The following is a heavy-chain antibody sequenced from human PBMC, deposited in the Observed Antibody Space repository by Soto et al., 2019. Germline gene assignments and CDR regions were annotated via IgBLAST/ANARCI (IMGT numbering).Heavy chain of an antibody. Sequence: SGPTLVNPTQTLTLTCTFSGFSLSNTGVGVGWIRQPPGKALEWLAVIYWDGDKRYSPSLKGRLIITKDTSKNQVVLTMTNMDPVDTATYYCAHDGMFYYDSTGYRWFDPWGQ. J-gene: IGHJ5*02. CDR3: AHDGMFYYDSTGYRWFDP. CDR2: IYWDGDK. D-gene: IGHD3-22*01. V-gene: IGHV2-5*02. CDR1: GFSLSNTGVG.